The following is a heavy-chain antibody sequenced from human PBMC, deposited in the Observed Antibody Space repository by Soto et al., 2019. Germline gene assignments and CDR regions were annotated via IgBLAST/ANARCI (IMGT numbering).Heavy chain of an antibody. V-gene: IGHV3-33*01. D-gene: IGHD3-16*01. CDR3: ARDLHELGSSYPLDY. J-gene: IGHJ4*02. CDR1: GFDFSRYG. CDR2: IWFDGGNK. Sequence: GGSLRLSCETSGFDFSRYGMSWVRQAPGKGLEWVALIWFDGGNKYYGDSVKGRFTISRDNLKNTLYLQMDSLRAEDTAIYYCARDLHELGSSYPLDYWGQGTLVTVSS.